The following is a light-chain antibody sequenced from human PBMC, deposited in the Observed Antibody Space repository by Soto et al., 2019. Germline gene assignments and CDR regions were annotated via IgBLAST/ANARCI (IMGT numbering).Light chain of an antibody. J-gene: IGKJ1*01. V-gene: IGKV4-1*01. CDR2: WAS. Sequence: DIVMTQSPDSLAVSLGERATINCKSSQSVLYSSNNKNYLAWYQQKPGQPPKLLMCWASTRESGVPDRFSGSGSGTDFTLTISSLLAEDAAVYYCQQYYTTPWTFGQGTMVEIK. CDR3: QQYYTTPWT. CDR1: QSVLYSSNNKNY.